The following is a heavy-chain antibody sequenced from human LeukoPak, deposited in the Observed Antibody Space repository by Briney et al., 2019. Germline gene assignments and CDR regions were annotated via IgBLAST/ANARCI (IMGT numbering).Heavy chain of an antibody. V-gene: IGHV3-33*01. CDR1: GFTFSSYG. J-gene: IGHJ3*02. CDR3: ARDREGAQADAFDI. CDR2: IWYDGSNK. Sequence: GRSLRLSCAASGFTFSSYGMHWVRQAPGKGLEWVAVIWYDGSNKYYADSVKGRFTISRDNAKNSLYLQMNSLRAEDTAVYYCARDREGAQADAFDIWGQGTMVTVSS. D-gene: IGHD1-26*01.